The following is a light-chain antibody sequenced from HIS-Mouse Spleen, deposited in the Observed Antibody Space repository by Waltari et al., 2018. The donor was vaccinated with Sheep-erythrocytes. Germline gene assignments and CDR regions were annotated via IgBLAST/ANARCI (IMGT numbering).Light chain of an antibody. J-gene: IGLJ3*02. Sequence: QSALTQPPSASGSPGPSVTTSCTGTSSDVGGYNYVPWYQQHPGKAPKLMIYEVSKRPSGVPDRFSGSKSGNTASLTVSGLQAEDEADYYCSSYAGSNNWVFGGGTKLTVL. V-gene: IGLV2-8*01. CDR2: EVS. CDR1: SSDVGGYNY. CDR3: SSYAGSNNWV.